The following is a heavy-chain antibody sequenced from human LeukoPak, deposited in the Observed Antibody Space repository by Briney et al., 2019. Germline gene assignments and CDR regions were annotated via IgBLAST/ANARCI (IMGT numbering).Heavy chain of an antibody. CDR2: ISSSGSTI. J-gene: IGHJ4*02. CDR3: AKDTYSTSPYYFDY. CDR1: GFTFSDYY. V-gene: IGHV3-11*01. Sequence: GGSLRLSCAASGFTFSDYYMSWIRQAPGKGLEWVSYISSSGSTIYYADSVKGRFTISRDNAKNSLYLQMNSLRAEDTAVYYCAKDTYSTSPYYFDYWGQGTLVTVSS. D-gene: IGHD1-26*01.